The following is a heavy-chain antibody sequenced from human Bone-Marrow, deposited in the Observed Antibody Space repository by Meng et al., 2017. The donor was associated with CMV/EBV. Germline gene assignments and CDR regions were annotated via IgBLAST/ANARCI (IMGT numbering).Heavy chain of an antibody. CDR3: ARGGGTVRFLEWLNY. CDR1: GGTFSSYA. D-gene: IGHD3-3*01. Sequence: SVKVSCKASGGTFSSYAISWVRQAPGQGLEWMGGIIPILGITSYAQNFQGRVTITADKSTTTAYMELSSLTSEDTAVYFCARGGGTVRFLEWLNYCGQGILVTVSS. CDR2: IIPILGIT. V-gene: IGHV1-69*10. J-gene: IGHJ4*02.